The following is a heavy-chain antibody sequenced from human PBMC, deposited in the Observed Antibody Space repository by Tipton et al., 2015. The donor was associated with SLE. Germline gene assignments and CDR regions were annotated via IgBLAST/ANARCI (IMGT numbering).Heavy chain of an antibody. CDR2: IYYSGSA. CDR3: ARDKAADY. D-gene: IGHD6-25*01. CDR1: GGSISSSSYY. Sequence: LRLSCTVSGGSISSSSYYWGWIRQPPGKGLEWIGSIYYSGSAYYNPSLKSRVTISVDTSTNQFSLQLSSVTAADTAVYYCARDKAADYWGQGTLVTVSS. J-gene: IGHJ4*02. V-gene: IGHV4-39*02.